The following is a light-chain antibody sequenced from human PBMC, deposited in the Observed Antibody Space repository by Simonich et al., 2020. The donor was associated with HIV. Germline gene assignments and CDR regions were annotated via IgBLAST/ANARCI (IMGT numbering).Light chain of an antibody. Sequence: EIVLAQSPDFQSVTPKEKVTITCRASQSIGSSLHWYQPKPDQSPKLLIKYASQSFSGVPSRFSGSGSGTDFTLTINSREAEDAATYYCQKYNSAPRTFGQGTKVEIK. J-gene: IGKJ1*01. CDR2: YAS. CDR1: QSIGSS. V-gene: IGKV6-21*01. CDR3: QKYNSAPRT.